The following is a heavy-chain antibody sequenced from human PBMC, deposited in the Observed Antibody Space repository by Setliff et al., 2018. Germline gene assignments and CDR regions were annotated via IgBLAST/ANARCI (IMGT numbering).Heavy chain of an antibody. CDR2: IIPVFGTA. J-gene: IGHJ5*01. CDR1: GGIFRTDG. V-gene: IGHV1-69*13. Sequence: SVKASCKASGGIFRTDGFNWVRQAPGQGLEWMGRIIPVFGTAKYSQEFQGRVTISADESTRTAYLDLRSLRFEDTAVYYCARLVRFCTRTACQTVAGDESWGQGTLVTVS. D-gene: IGHD2-8*01. CDR3: ARLVRFCTRTACQTVAGDES.